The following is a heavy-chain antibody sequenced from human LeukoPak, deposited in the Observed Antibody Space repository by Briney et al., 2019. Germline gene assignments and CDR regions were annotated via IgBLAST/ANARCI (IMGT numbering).Heavy chain of an antibody. CDR1: GFTFSSYS. Sequence: PGRSLRPSCAASGFTFSSYSMHWVRQAPGKGLEGVAVISYEGSYKYHADSVKGRFTISRDNSRNTLYLQMNSLRAEDTAVYYCARGISMVRGVIPSYNWFDPWGQGTLVTVSP. CDR2: ISYEGSYK. D-gene: IGHD3-10*01. V-gene: IGHV3-30-3*01. J-gene: IGHJ5*02. CDR3: ARGISMVRGVIPSYNWFDP.